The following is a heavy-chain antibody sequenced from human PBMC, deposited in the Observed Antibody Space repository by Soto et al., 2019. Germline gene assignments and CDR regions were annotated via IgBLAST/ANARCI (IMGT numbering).Heavy chain of an antibody. V-gene: IGHV3-23*01. CDR2: ISGSGGST. CDR1: GFTFSSYA. J-gene: IGHJ5*02. CDR3: AKDRGTYCSSTSCYDPWFDP. Sequence: PWGSLRLSCAASGFTFSSYAMSWVRQAPGKGLEWVSAISGSGGSTYYADSVKGRFTISRDNSKNTLYLQMNSLRAEDTAVYYCAKDRGTYCSSTSCYDPWFDPWGQGTLVTVSS. D-gene: IGHD2-2*01.